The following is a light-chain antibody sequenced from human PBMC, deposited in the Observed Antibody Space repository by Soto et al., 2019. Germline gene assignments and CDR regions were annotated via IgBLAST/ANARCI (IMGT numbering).Light chain of an antibody. CDR2: GAS. J-gene: IGKJ1*01. CDR1: QSLRNY. V-gene: IGKV3-20*01. CDR3: QQYGSSPQT. Sequence: DIVLTQTPGTLSLSPGERATLSCRATQSLRNYLAWYQQKPGQAPRLLIHGASTRATGIPDRFSGSGSGTDFTLTIARLEPEDFAVYYCQQYGSSPQTFGQGTKVDIK.